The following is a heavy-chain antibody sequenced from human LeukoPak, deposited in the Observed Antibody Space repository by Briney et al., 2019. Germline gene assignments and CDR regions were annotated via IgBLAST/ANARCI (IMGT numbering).Heavy chain of an antibody. V-gene: IGHV4-4*07. CDR3: ARDLPYPMDAFDI. CDR1: GGSISSYY. Sequence: SETLSLTCTVSGGSISSYYWSWIRQPAGKGLEWIGRIYPSGNTNYNPSPKSRVTMSLDTSKNQFSLKLSSVTAADTAVFYCARDLPYPMDAFDIWGQGTMVTVSS. CDR2: IYPSGNT. J-gene: IGHJ3*02.